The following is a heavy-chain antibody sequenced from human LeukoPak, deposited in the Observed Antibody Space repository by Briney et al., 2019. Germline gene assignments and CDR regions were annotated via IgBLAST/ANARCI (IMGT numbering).Heavy chain of an antibody. CDR3: ASQSPDQPDY. J-gene: IGHJ4*02. CDR2: ISSSSSYI. Sequence: GGSLRLSCAASGITFSNAWMNWVRQAPGKGLEWVSSISSSSSYIYYADSVKGRFTISRDNAKNSLYLQMNSLRAEDTAVYYCASQSPDQPDYWGQGTLVTVSS. CDR1: GITFSNAW. V-gene: IGHV3-21*01.